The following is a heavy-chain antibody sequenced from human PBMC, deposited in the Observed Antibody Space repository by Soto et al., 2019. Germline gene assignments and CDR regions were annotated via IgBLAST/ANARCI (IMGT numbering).Heavy chain of an antibody. J-gene: IGHJ4*02. CDR1: GFTFSSYA. CDR2: ISGSGGTT. Sequence: EVQLLESGGGLARPGGALRLCCTASGFTFSSYAMTWVRQAPGKGLAWVSGISGSGGTTHYTDAAKGRITVSRDNSNNSVCLQMNSLRVEDTAVYYCARGQGIVMFPVPVGIVNRPKPTGFDYWGQGTLVTVST. CDR3: ARGQGIVMFPVPVGIVNRPKPTGFDY. D-gene: IGHD2-15*01. V-gene: IGHV3-23*01.